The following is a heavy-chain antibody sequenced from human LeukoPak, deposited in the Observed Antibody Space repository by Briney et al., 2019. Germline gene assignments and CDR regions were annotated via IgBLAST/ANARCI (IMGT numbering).Heavy chain of an antibody. V-gene: IGHV1-46*01. CDR3: ATASLEQWLVLLLDV. Sequence: GASVKVSCKASGYTFTGYYMHWVRQAPGQGLEWMGWINPSGGSTSYAQKFQGRVTMTRDTSTSTVYMELSSLRSEDTAVYYCATASLEQWLVLLLDVWGKGTTVTISS. J-gene: IGHJ6*04. CDR1: GYTFTGYY. CDR2: INPSGGST. D-gene: IGHD6-19*01.